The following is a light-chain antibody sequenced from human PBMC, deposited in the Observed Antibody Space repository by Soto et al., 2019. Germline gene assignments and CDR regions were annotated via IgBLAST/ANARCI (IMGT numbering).Light chain of an antibody. CDR2: DVT. J-gene: IGLJ3*02. Sequence: QSALTQPASVSGSPGQSITISCTGTSSDVGAYDFVSWYQHSPGKAPKLVTFDVTHRPPGISDRFSGSKSANTASLTISGLQAADEAFYYCSSFVAGNNYWVFGGGTQLTVL. CDR3: SSFVAGNNYWV. V-gene: IGLV2-14*01. CDR1: SSDVGAYDF.